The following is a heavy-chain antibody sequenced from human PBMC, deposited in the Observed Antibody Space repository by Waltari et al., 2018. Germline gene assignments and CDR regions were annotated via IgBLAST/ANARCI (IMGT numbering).Heavy chain of an antibody. CDR3: ARDQWFAFDI. CDR1: GFTRSSYW. V-gene: IGHV3-7*01. D-gene: IGHD3-22*01. CDR2: RKKDGSEE. Sequence: EVTLVESGGGLVQPGGSLRPDRAAYGFTRSSYWMSWVRQSQGKGLEWVANRKKDGSEEYYVDSVRGRFTISRDNAKNSLYLQMNSLRPEDTAVYYCARDQWFAFDIWGQGTMVTVSS. J-gene: IGHJ3*02.